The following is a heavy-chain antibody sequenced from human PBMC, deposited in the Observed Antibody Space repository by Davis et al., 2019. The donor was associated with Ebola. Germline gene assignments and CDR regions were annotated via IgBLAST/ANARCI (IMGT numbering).Heavy chain of an antibody. CDR3: ARGWLKSGLPY. CDR2: TYYNSEWYF. Sequence: PSETLSLTCAISGDSVSNSGAAWNWIRLSPSRGLEWLGRTYYNSEWYFDYAPSVRSRIIITSDTSTNQFSLQLSSVTPEDTAVYYCARGWLKSGLPYWGQGTLVTVSS. J-gene: IGHJ4*02. V-gene: IGHV6-1*01. D-gene: IGHD5-24*01. CDR1: GDSVSNSGAA.